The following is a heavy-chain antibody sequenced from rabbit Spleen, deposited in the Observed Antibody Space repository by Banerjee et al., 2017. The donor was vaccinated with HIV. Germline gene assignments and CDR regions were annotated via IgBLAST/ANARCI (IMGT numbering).Heavy chain of an antibody. D-gene: IGHD5-1*01. Sequence: EQLEESGGGLVKPEGSLTLTCKASGVSLNDKDVMCWVRQAPGKGLEWIACIDIGSRDFTYYASWAKGRFIISKTSSTTVTLQMTSLTVADTATYFCARDLVAAIGWNFSLWGPGTLVTVS. J-gene: IGHJ4*01. V-gene: IGHV1S45*01. CDR1: GVSLNDKDV. CDR2: IDIGSRDFT. CDR3: ARDLVAAIGWNFSL.